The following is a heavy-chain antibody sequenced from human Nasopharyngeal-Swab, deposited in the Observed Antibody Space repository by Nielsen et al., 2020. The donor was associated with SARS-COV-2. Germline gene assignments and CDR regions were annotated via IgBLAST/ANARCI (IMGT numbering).Heavy chain of an antibody. Sequence: ASVKVSCKASGYTFTSYYMHWVRQAPGQGLEWMGIINPSGGSTSYAQKFQGRVTMTRDTSTSTVYMELSSLRSEDTAVYYCAREEVGPYDFWSGYYSMVDYWGQGTPVTVSS. CDR2: INPSGGST. CDR1: GYTFTSYY. D-gene: IGHD3-3*01. CDR3: AREEVGPYDFWSGYYSMVDY. V-gene: IGHV1-46*01. J-gene: IGHJ4*02.